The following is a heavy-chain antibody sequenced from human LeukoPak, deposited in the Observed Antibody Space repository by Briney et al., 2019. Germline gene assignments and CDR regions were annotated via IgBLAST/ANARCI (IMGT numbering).Heavy chain of an antibody. CDR1: GFTFSSYA. CDR2: ISGSGGST. V-gene: IGHV3-23*01. Sequence: GGSLRLSCAASGFTFSSYAMSWVRQAPGKGLEWVSAISGSGGSTYYADSVKGRFTISRDNSKNTLYLQMNSLRAEDTAVYCCAKSVVPAAIDPDAFDIWGQGTMVTVSS. CDR3: AKSVVPAAIDPDAFDI. D-gene: IGHD2-2*01. J-gene: IGHJ3*02.